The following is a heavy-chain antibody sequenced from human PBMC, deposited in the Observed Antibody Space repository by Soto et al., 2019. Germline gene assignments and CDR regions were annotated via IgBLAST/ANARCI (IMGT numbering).Heavy chain of an antibody. CDR1: GGSISSYY. D-gene: IGHD2-21*02. V-gene: IGHV4-59*01. CDR2: IYYSGST. Sequence: SETLSLTCTVSGGSISSYYWSWIRQPPGKGLEWIGYIYYSGSTNYNPSLKSRVTISVDTAKNSLYLQMNSLRVEDTALYFCAKDHMWGGDWDRRLGFDVWGQGTMVTVSS. CDR3: AKDHMWGGDWDRRLGFDV. J-gene: IGHJ3*01.